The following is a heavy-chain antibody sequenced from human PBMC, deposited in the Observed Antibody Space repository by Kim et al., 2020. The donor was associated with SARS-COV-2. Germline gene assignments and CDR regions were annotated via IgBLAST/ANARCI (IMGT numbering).Heavy chain of an antibody. J-gene: IGHJ5*02. CDR3: ARVGSATYNWFDP. V-gene: IGHV3-53*01. Sequence: GGSLRLSCAASGFTVSSNYMSWVRQAPGKGLEWVSVIYSGGSTYYADSVKGRFTISRDNSKNTLYLQMNSLRAEDTAVYYCARVGSATYNWFDPWGQGTLVTVCS. CDR2: IYSGGST. D-gene: IGHD3-10*01. CDR1: GFTVSSNY.